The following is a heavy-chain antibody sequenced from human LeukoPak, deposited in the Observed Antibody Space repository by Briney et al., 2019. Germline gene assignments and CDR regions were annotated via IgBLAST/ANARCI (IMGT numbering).Heavy chain of an antibody. V-gene: IGHV3-23*01. Sequence: GASLRLSCVASGFTFSNYAMSWVRQAPAKGLEWVSAITGSGTSTYYADSLKGRFTISRDNSKNTVFLQMNSLRHEDTAIYYCVIWGDYDVLTGYYVPDYWGQGTLVTVSS. D-gene: IGHD3-9*01. CDR3: VIWGDYDVLTGYYVPDY. J-gene: IGHJ4*02. CDR1: GFTFSNYA. CDR2: ITGSGTST.